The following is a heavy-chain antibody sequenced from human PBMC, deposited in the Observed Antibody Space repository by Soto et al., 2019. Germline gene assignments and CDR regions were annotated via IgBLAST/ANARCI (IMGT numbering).Heavy chain of an antibody. CDR1: GFTFRSFT. Sequence: GGSLRLSCAASGFTFRSFTMNWVRQAPGKGLEWVSTISSNSAYIYYTDALRGRFTISRDNAKNSLHLQMNSLRAEDTAVYYCARVRGVGREYYYYYGMDVWGQGTTVTVSS. CDR3: ARVRGVGREYYYYYGMDV. D-gene: IGHD2-15*01. CDR2: ISSNSAYI. V-gene: IGHV3-21*01. J-gene: IGHJ6*02.